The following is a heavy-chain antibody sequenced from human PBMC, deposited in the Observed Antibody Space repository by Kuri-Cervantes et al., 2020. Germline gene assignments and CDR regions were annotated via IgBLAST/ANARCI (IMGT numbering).Heavy chain of an antibody. J-gene: IGHJ4*02. CDR1: GYTFTSYD. CDR2: MNPNSGNT. V-gene: IGHV1-8*02. D-gene: IGHD6-13*01. CDR3: ARIAAVRPHFDY. Sequence: ASVKVSCKASGYTFTSYDINWVRQATGQGLEWMGWMNPNSGNTGYAQKFQGRVTMTRNTSISTAYMELSSLRSEDTAVYYCARIAAVRPHFDYWGQGTLVTVSS.